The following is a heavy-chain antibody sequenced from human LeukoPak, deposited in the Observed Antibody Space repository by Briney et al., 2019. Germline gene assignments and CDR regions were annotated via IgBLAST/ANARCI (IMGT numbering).Heavy chain of an antibody. J-gene: IGHJ4*02. D-gene: IGHD1-20*01. CDR3: AKVGYNWQVSYFDY. V-gene: IGHV3-23*01. CDR2: ISGSGGST. CDR1: GFTFSSYA. Sequence: GGSLRLSCAASGFTFSSYAMSWVRQAPGKGLEWVSAISGSGGSTYYADSVKGRFTISRDNSKNTLYLQMNSLRAGDTAVYYCAKVGYNWQVSYFDYWGQGTLVTVSS.